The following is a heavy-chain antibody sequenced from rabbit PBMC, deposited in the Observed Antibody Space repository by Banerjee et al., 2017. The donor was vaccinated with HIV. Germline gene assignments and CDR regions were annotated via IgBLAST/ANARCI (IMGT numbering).Heavy chain of an antibody. CDR1: GFSLSIYE. CDR2: INTISGDT. Sequence: QSLEESGGDLVKPGASLTLTCTASGFSLSIYEMCWVRQAPGKGLEWIACINTISGDTVYATWAKGRFTISKASWTTVTLQMTSLTAADTASYFCARDLAGVIGWNFNLWGPGTLVTVS. J-gene: IGHJ4*01. V-gene: IGHV1S40*01. D-gene: IGHD4-1*01. CDR3: ARDLAGVIGWNFNL.